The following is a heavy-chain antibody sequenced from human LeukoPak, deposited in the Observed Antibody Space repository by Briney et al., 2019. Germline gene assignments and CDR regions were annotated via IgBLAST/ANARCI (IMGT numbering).Heavy chain of an antibody. J-gene: IGHJ3*02. Sequence: ASVKVSCKASGYTFTGYYTHWVRQAPGQGLEWMGWINPNSGGTNYAQKLQGRVTMTTDTSTSTAYMELRSLRSNDTAVYYCARARVVVTRRGAFDIWGQGTMVTVSS. CDR1: GYTFTGYY. D-gene: IGHD2-21*02. CDR2: INPNSGGT. CDR3: ARARVVVTRRGAFDI. V-gene: IGHV1-2*02.